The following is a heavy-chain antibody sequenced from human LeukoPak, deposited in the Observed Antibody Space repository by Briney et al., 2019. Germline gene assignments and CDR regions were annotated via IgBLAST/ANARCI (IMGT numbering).Heavy chain of an antibody. J-gene: IGHJ4*02. CDR1: GFSFSSYA. Sequence: GGSLRLSCATSGFSFSSYAMTWVCQAPGKGLEWVSAISGSGGSTYYADSVKGRFTISRDNSKNTLYLQMNSLRAEDTAVYYCAKRSGGNSGAYYFDYWGQGTLVTVSS. CDR3: AKRSGGNSGAYYFDY. CDR2: ISGSGGST. D-gene: IGHD4-23*01. V-gene: IGHV3-23*01.